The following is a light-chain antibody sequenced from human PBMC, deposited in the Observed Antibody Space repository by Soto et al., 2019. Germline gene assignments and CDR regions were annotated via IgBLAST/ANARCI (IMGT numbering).Light chain of an antibody. Sequence: SYKLTQPPSVSVAPGKTARITCGGNNIGSKSVHWYQQKPGQAPVLVIYYDSDRPSGIPERFSGSNSGNTATLTISRVEAGDEADYYCQVWDSSSDHPVVFGGGTKLTVL. CDR2: YDS. J-gene: IGLJ2*01. CDR1: NIGSKS. V-gene: IGLV3-21*04. CDR3: QVWDSSSDHPVV.